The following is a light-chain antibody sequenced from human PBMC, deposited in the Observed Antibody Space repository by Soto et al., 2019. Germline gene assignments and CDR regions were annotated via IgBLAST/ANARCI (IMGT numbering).Light chain of an antibody. V-gene: IGKV3-20*01. Sequence: EIVLTQSPGTLSLSPGERATLSCRASQSVSSSYLAWYQQKPGQAPRLLIYGASSRATGIPDRFSGSGSGTDFTLTISRLEPEDFAVYYCQEYVTSRTFGQGTKLEIE. CDR1: QSVSSSY. J-gene: IGKJ2*01. CDR2: GAS. CDR3: QEYVTSRT.